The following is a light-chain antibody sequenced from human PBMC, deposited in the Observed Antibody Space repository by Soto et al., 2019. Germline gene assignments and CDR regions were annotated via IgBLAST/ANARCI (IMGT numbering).Light chain of an antibody. Sequence: QSVLTQPPSASGTPGQSVTISCSGNSSNIGNNPVNWYQQLPGTAPKLLIYSSNQRPSGVPYRISGSKSGASASLAITGLQSDDEADYYCGTWDDSRKSYMFGGGTQLTVL. CDR2: SSN. CDR3: GTWDDSRKSYM. J-gene: IGLJ7*01. V-gene: IGLV1-44*01. CDR1: SSNIGNNP.